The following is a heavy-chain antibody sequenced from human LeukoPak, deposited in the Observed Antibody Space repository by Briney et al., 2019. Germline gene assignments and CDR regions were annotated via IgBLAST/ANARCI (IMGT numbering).Heavy chain of an antibody. CDR3: ARDGLDCTNGVCYNYYMDV. D-gene: IGHD2-8*01. J-gene: IGHJ6*03. CDR1: GYTFTGYY. Sequence: ASVKVSCKASGYTFTGYYMHWVRQAPGQGLEWMGWINPSGGSTSYAQKFQGRVTMTRDMSTSTVYMELSSLRSEDTAVYYCARDGLDCTNGVCYNYYMDVWGKGTTVTISS. CDR2: INPSGGST. V-gene: IGHV1-46*01.